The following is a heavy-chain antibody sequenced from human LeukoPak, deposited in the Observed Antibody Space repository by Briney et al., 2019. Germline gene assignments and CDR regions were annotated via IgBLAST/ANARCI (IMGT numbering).Heavy chain of an antibody. D-gene: IGHD3-10*01. V-gene: IGHV1-69*01. J-gene: IGHJ3*02. Sequence: ASVKVSCKASGGTFSSYAISWVRQAPGQGLEWMGGNIPIFGTANYAQKFQGRVTITADESTSTAYMELSSLRSEDTAVYYCARGTRMVRGASDAFDIWGQGTMVTVSS. CDR1: GGTFSSYA. CDR2: NIPIFGTA. CDR3: ARGTRMVRGASDAFDI.